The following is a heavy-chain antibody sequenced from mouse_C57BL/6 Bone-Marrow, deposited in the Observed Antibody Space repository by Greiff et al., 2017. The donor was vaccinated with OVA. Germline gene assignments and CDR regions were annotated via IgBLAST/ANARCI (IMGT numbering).Heavy chain of an antibody. Sequence: EVKLVESGGGLVQPKGSLKLSCAASGFSFNTYAMNWVRQAPGKGLEWVARIRSKSNNYATYYADSVKDRFTISRDDSESMLYLQMNNLKTEDTAMYYCVRQRLYDGYSYAMDYWGQGTSVTVFS. CDR3: VRQRLYDGYSYAMDY. CDR1: GFSFNTYA. J-gene: IGHJ4*01. D-gene: IGHD2-3*01. CDR2: IRSKSNNYAT. V-gene: IGHV10-1*01.